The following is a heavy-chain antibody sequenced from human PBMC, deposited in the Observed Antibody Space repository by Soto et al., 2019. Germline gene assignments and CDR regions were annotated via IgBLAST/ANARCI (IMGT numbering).Heavy chain of an antibody. D-gene: IGHD2-2*01. Sequence: PSETLSLTSAVYVGSFSGYYWSWVRQPPGKGLEWIAEINHSGSTNYNPSLKSRVTISVDTSKNYFSLKLSFVTAADTAVYYCARALPVSRYCISIDCPRSGMDVWGQGTTVTVSS. J-gene: IGHJ6*02. CDR2: INHSGST. V-gene: IGHV4-34*01. CDR1: VGSFSGYY. CDR3: ARALPVSRYCISIDCPRSGMDV.